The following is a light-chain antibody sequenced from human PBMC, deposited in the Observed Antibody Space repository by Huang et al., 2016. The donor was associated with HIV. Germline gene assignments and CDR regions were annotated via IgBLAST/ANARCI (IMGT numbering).Light chain of an antibody. Sequence: HLTQSPPSLSASVGDSVFISCRASQDIGTSLAWYQQRTGRAPKLLISGASTLQTGVPSRFSGDSAGTFFTLFITDLHPEDFATYYCQQLHAYPITFGQGTRLDMK. CDR2: GAS. CDR3: QQLHAYPIT. V-gene: IGKV1-13*02. CDR1: QDIGTS. J-gene: IGKJ5*01.